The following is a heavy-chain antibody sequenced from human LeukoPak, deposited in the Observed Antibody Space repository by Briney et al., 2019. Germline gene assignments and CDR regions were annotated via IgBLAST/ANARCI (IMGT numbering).Heavy chain of an antibody. Sequence: GGSLRLSCAASGFTFSSYSVNWVRQAPGKGLEWVSSISYGSSYIYYADSMKGRISISRDNARNSLYLQMNSLRAEDTAVYYCAKDGGIAVAGTLDYWGQGTLVTVSS. V-gene: IGHV3-21*01. CDR2: ISYGSSYI. J-gene: IGHJ4*02. CDR3: AKDGGIAVAGTLDY. CDR1: GFTFSSYS. D-gene: IGHD6-19*01.